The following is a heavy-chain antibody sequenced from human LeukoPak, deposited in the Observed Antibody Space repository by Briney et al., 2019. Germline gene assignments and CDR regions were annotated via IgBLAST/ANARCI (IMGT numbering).Heavy chain of an antibody. CDR1: GGSISNYY. V-gene: IGHV4-59*01. CDR3: ARGGTTMNTVTHFDY. Sequence: SETLSLTCTVSGGSISNYYWSWIRQPPGKGLEWIGCIYYSGSTNYNPSLKSRVTISVDTSKNQFSLKLRSVTAADTAVYYCARGGTTMNTVTHFDYWGQGTLVTVSS. J-gene: IGHJ4*02. D-gene: IGHD4-17*01. CDR2: IYYSGST.